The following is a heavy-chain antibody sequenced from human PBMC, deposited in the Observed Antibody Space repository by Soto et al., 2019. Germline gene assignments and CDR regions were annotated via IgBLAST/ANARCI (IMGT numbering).Heavy chain of an antibody. V-gene: IGHV3-23*01. J-gene: IGHJ4*02. CDR2: VSANGQGI. CDR1: GFTFSSSA. Sequence: TVGSLRLSCAASGFTFSSSAISWVRQAPGKGLEWVSAVSANGQGIYYADSVRGRFTISRDNSKNTVFLHMDSLSAEDTAVYYCAKDRHSPREYFHYWGQGTLVTVSS. CDR3: AKDRHSPREYFHY. D-gene: IGHD1-26*01.